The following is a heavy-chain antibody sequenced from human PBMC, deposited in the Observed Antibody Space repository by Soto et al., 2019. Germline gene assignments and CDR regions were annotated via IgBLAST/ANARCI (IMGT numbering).Heavy chain of an antibody. J-gene: IGHJ4*02. CDR1: GGSISSGGYY. V-gene: IGHV4-31*03. D-gene: IGHD4-17*01. CDR3: ASLDVTTVVDYFDY. Sequence: QVQLQESGPGLVKPSQTLSLTCTVSGGSISSGGYYWSWIRQHPGKGLEWIGYIYYSGSTYYNPSLKSRVNISVDTSKNQCSLKLSSVTAADTAVYYCASLDVTTVVDYFDYWGQGTLVTVSS. CDR2: IYYSGST.